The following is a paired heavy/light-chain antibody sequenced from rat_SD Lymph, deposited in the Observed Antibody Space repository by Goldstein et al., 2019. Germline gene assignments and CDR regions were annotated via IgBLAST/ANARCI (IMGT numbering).Light chain of an antibody. V-gene: IGKV22S1*01. CDR3: FQHNSWPLT. CDR2: NTN. CDR1: QNINKY. J-gene: IGKJ5*01. Sequence: DIQMTQSPSVLSASVGDRVTLNCKASQNINKYLNWYQQKLGEAPKLLIYNTNNLQTGIPSRFSGSGSGTDFTLTISSLQPEDFATYFCFQHNSWPLTFGSGTKLEIK.
Heavy chain of an antibody. Sequence: EVQLVESGGGLVQPGRSLKLSCAASGFTFSNYGMAWVRQAPTKGLEWVATISYDGSSTYYRDSVKGRFTISRDNAKSTLYLQMDSLRSEDTATYYCARQGWLLPHFDYWGQGVMVTVSS. CDR3: ARQGWLLPHFDY. J-gene: IGHJ2*01. D-gene: IGHD1-12*03. CDR2: ISYDGSST. V-gene: IGHV5-29*01. CDR1: GFTFSNYG.